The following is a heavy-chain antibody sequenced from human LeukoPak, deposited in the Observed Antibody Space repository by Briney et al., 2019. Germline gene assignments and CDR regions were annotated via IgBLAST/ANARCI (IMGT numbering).Heavy chain of an antibody. CDR3: ARHEYSGSYYGLSWFDH. CDR1: GGSISSSGYY. V-gene: IGHV4-39*01. Sequence: PSETLSLTCTVSGGSISSSGYYWDWIRQPPGKGLEWIASIYYSGSTYFNPSLKSRVTISVDTSKNQLSLKLSSLTAADTAVYYCARHEYSGSYYGLSWFDHWGQGTLVTVSS. CDR2: IYYSGST. J-gene: IGHJ5*02. D-gene: IGHD1-26*01.